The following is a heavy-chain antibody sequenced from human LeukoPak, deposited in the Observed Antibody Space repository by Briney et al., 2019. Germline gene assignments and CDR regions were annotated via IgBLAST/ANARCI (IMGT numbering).Heavy chain of an antibody. J-gene: IGHJ4*02. CDR1: GFTFSSYA. CDR3: AKAGDSSGYYGVYFDY. D-gene: IGHD3-22*01. CDR2: ISGSGGST. V-gene: IGHV3-23*01. Sequence: GGSLRLSCAASGFTFSSYAMSWVRQAPGKGLEWVSAISGSGGSTYYADAVKGRFTISRDNSKNTLYLQMNRLRAEDTAVYYCAKAGDSSGYYGVYFDYWGQGTLVTVSS.